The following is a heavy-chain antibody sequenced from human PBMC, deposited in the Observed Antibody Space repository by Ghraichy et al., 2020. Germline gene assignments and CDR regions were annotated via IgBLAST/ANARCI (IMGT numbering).Heavy chain of an antibody. CDR3: ARDWTVVTFFDY. D-gene: IGHD4-23*01. CDR1: GFTFSGYW. CDR2: IKQDGTEK. Sequence: GGSLRLSCAASGFTFSGYWMSWVRQAPGKGLEWVANIKQDGTEKYYVDSVKGRFTISRDNAKNSLYLQMNSLRAEDTSVYYCARDWTVVTFFDYWGQGTLVTVSS. V-gene: IGHV3-7*01. J-gene: IGHJ4*02.